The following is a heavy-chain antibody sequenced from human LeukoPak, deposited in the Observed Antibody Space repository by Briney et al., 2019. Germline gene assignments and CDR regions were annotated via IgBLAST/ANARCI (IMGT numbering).Heavy chain of an antibody. J-gene: IGHJ3*02. Sequence: GGSLRLSCAASGFTFSSYGMHWVRQAPGKGLEWVAVISYDGSSKYYADSVKGRFTISRDNSKNTLYLQMNSLRAEDTAVYYCAKEKGDAFDIWGQGTMVTVSS. CDR2: ISYDGSSK. CDR1: GFTFSSYG. V-gene: IGHV3-30*18. CDR3: AKEKGDAFDI.